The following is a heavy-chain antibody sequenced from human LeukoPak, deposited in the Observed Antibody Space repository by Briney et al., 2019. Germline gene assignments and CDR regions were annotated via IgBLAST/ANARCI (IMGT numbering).Heavy chain of an antibody. D-gene: IGHD6-19*01. J-gene: IGHJ4*02. Sequence: GGSLRLSCAASGSTFSSYAMSWVRQAPGKGLEWVSAIVGGGGTTFYADSVKGRFTISRDNSKNTVYLQMNSLEVEDTAVYYCAKARLSTGWAYNDYWGQGTLVTVSS. CDR2: IVGGGGTT. CDR1: GSTFSSYA. CDR3: AKARLSTGWAYNDY. V-gene: IGHV3-23*01.